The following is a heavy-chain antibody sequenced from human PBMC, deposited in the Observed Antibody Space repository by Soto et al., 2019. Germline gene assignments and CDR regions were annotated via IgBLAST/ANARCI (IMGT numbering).Heavy chain of an antibody. CDR3: ARDEYIGHGAFDI. V-gene: IGHV3-33*01. J-gene: IGHJ3*02. CDR1: GFTVSSYG. CDR2: IWYDGSNK. Sequence: QVQLVESGGGVVQPGRSLRLSCAASGFTVSSYGMHWVRQAPGKGLEWVAVIWYDGSNKYYADAVKGRFTISRDNSKKPLYLHMNSLRDEDTAVYYCARDEYIGHGAFDIWGQGTSVTVSS. D-gene: IGHD6-6*01.